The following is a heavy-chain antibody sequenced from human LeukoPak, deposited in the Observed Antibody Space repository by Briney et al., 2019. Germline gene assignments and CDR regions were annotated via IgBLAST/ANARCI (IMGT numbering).Heavy chain of an antibody. CDR2: IYPDDSNT. J-gene: IGHJ3*02. CDR3: ARRSGYDLDAFDI. Sequence: GESLKISCKGSGYSFTTHWIGWVRQMPGKGLEWMGIIYPDDSNTRYSPSFQGQVTLSADKSINTAYLQWSSLRASDTAMYYCARRSGYDLDAFDIWGQGTMVTVSS. V-gene: IGHV5-51*01. D-gene: IGHD5-12*01. CDR1: GYSFTTHW.